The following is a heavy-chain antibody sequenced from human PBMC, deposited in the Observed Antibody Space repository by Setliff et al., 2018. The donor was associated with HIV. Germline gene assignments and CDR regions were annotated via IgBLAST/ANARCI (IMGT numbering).Heavy chain of an antibody. Sequence: SETLSLTCAVSGDSISSSIYYWGWIRQPPGKGLEWIGSVYYGGSTYYSPSLKSRVSMSVDTSKKQISLRLHSVTAAGTAVYYCARGAGLYGDYHVYWGQGTLVTVSS. CDR3: ARGAGLYGDYHVY. J-gene: IGHJ4*02. D-gene: IGHD4-17*01. CDR1: GDSISSSIYY. CDR2: VYYGGST. V-gene: IGHV4-39*01.